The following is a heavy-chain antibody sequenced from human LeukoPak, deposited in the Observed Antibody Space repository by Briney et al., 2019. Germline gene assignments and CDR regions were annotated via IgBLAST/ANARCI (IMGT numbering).Heavy chain of an antibody. J-gene: IGHJ4*02. CDR2: IYSDGTNT. D-gene: IGHD3-10*01. V-gene: IGHV3-74*01. Sequence: VGSLLLSCAASGFTFSNYWMHWVRQPPGKGLVWVSRIYSDGTNTAYADSVKGRFTISRDNAKNTLYLQMNSLRAEDTAVYYCARGGRLVRGTHDYWGQGTL. CDR1: GFTFSNYW. CDR3: ARGGRLVRGTHDY.